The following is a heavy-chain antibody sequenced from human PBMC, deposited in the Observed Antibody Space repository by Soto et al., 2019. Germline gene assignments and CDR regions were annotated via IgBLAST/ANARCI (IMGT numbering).Heavy chain of an antibody. D-gene: IGHD1-26*01. V-gene: IGHV1-69*01. J-gene: IGHJ4*02. CDR3: GRPSRGWALPNSLDY. CDR1: GGTFSSYA. Sequence: QVQLVQSGAEVKKRGSSVKVSCKASGGTFSSYAISWVRQAPGQGLGWIGGIIPIFGTANYAQKFQGRVTITTDEPSSTAYMDLSSLRCDTTALYYCGRPSRGWALPNSLDYWGQGTLVTVSS. CDR2: IIPIFGTA.